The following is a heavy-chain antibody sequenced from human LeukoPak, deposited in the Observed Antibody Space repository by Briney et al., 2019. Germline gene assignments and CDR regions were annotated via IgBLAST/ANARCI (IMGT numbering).Heavy chain of an antibody. V-gene: IGHV4-31*03. CDR1: GDSISSGGYY. CDR2: IYHSGDT. J-gene: IGHJ4*02. Sequence: PSRTLSLTCTVSGDSISSGGYYWSWIRQHPGKGLEWIGYIYHSGDTYYSPSLKSRTTISVDTSKNHFSLKMTSVSAADTAVYYCARERVSYFDNWGQGTLVTVSS. CDR3: ARERVSYFDN.